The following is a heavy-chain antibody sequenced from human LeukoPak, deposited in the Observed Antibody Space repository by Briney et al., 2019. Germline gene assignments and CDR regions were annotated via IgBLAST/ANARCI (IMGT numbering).Heavy chain of an antibody. D-gene: IGHD4-17*01. Sequence: GGAPRVSRAAPGFTFCSYAISWVRQAPRKGREWVSAIIAGGVRTYYAHSVKGRVTTSRHNFKNTLYRQMKTLQAAEHAPEYPARTAMADYVRFPNDYWGQGTLVTVSS. CDR2: IIAGGVRT. V-gene: IGHV3-23*01. CDR3: ARTAMADYVRFPNDY. J-gene: IGHJ4*02. CDR1: GFTFCSYA.